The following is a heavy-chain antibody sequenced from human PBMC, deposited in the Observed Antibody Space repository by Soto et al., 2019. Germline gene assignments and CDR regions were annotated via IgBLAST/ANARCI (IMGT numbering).Heavy chain of an antibody. CDR3: ARGQVVAAQH. CDR2: ISRSGST. Sequence: SETLSLTCAVSGGSMRSGGYSWSWIRQPPGKGLEWIGYISRSGSTYYNPSLKSRVTISVDRSKNQFSLKLSSVTAADTAVYYCARGQVVAAQHWGQGTLVTVFS. J-gene: IGHJ4*02. V-gene: IGHV4-30-2*01. D-gene: IGHD2-15*01. CDR1: GGSMRSGGYS.